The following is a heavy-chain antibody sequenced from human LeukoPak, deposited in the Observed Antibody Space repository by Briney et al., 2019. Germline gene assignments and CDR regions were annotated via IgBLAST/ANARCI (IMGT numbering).Heavy chain of an antibody. D-gene: IGHD2-8*01. J-gene: IGHJ4*02. CDR3: ARGRSNGWFY. V-gene: IGHV4-34*01. CDR1: GGSFSGYY. CDR2: INHSGST. Sequence: SETLSLTCAVYGGSFSGYYWSWIRQPPGKGLEWIGEINHSGSTNYNPSLKSRVTISVDTSKNQFSLKLSSVTAADTAVYHCARGRSNGWFYWGQGTLVTVSS.